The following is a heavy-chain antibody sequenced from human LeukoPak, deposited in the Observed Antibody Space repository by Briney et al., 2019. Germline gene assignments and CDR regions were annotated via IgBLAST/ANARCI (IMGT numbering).Heavy chain of an antibody. V-gene: IGHV3-7*02. CDR2: IKQDGSEK. J-gene: IGHJ6*02. CDR1: GFTFSSYW. D-gene: IGHD2-21*01. Sequence: GGSLRLSCAASGFTFSSYWMSWVRQAPGKGLEWVANIKQDGSEKYYVDSVKGRFTISRDNAKNSLYLQMNSLRAEDTAVYYCAMHTKGRTYGMDVWGQGTTVTVSS. CDR3: AMHTKGRTYGMDV.